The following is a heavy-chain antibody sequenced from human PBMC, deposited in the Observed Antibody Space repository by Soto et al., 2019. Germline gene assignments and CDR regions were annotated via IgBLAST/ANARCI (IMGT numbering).Heavy chain of an antibody. J-gene: IGHJ4*02. CDR3: ATRSPAFDY. Sequence: QVQLVQSGPEVKKPGASVKVSCKTSGYTFTNFGISWVRQAPGQGLEWMGWVTTDKGKTTYAQKFQGRVTMTTDTSTSTAYMELRSLRSDDTAVYYGATRSPAFDYWGQGTLVTVSS. CDR2: VTTDKGKT. V-gene: IGHV1-18*01. CDR1: GYTFTNFG.